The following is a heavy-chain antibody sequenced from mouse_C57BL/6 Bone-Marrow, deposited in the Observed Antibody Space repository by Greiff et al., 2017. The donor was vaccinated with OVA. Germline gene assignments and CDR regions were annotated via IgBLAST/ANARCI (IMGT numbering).Heavy chain of an antibody. CDR2: IDPNSGGT. J-gene: IGHJ3*01. CDR1: GYTFTSYW. D-gene: IGHD2-4*01. V-gene: IGHV1-72*01. Sequence: QVQLQQPGAELVKPGASVKLSCKASGYTFTSYWMHWVKQRPGRGLEWIGRIDPNSGGTKYNEKFKSKATLNVDQPSRTAYLQLSRLTSEAAAVYNCARSPYYDYDGAWFAYWGQGTLVTVSA. CDR3: ARSPYYDYDGAWFAY.